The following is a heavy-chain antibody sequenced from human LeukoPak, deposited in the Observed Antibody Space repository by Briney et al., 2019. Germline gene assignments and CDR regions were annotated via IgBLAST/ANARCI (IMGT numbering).Heavy chain of an antibody. CDR1: GDSISSYY. D-gene: IGHD2-2*01. V-gene: IGHV4-59*13. J-gene: IGHJ6*03. CDR2: IYNSEST. CDR3: ARGLLKGQLHLGYSYYMDV. Sequence: SETLSLTCTVSGDSISSYYWSWIRQPPGKGLEWIGYIYNSESTYYNPSLKSRLTTSVDTSKNQFSLKLTSVTAADTAVYYCARGLLKGQLHLGYSYYMDVWGKGTTITVSS.